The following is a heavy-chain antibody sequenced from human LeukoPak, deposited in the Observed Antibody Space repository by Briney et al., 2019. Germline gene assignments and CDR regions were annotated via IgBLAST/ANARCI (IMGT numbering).Heavy chain of an antibody. D-gene: IGHD1-26*01. CDR2: IYYSGST. CDR1: GGSISSGGYY. CDR3: ATNGGGSSYGALDI. Sequence: PSQTLSLTCTVSGGSISSGGYYWSWIRQHPGKGLEWIGYIYYSGSTYYNPSLKSRVTISVDTSKNQFSLKLSSVTAADTAVYYCATNGGGSSYGALDIWGQGTMVTVSS. V-gene: IGHV4-31*03. J-gene: IGHJ3*02.